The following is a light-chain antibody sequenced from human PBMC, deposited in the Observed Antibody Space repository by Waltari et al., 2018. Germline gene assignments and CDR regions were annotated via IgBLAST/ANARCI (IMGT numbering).Light chain of an antibody. CDR3: AAWDDSLSGWV. CDR1: SSNIGSNY. Sequence: QSVLTQPPSASGTPGQRVTISCSGSSSNIGSNYVYWYQQLPGTAPKLLIYKNKQRPPGVPDRLSGSKSGTSASLAISGLRSEDEADYYCAAWDDSLSGWVFGGGTKLTVL. J-gene: IGLJ3*02. V-gene: IGLV1-47*01. CDR2: KNK.